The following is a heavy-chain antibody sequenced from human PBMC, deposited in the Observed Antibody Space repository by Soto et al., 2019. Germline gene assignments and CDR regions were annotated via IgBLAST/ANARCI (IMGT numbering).Heavy chain of an antibody. CDR1: GFTFGDYA. Sequence: PGGSLRLSCTASGFTFGDYAMSWIRQAPGKGLEWVGFMRSKAYGGTTEYATSVKGRFTISRDDSKSIAYLQMNSLKTEDTAVYYCTRVGTYDSSGPDAFDIWGQGTMVTVSS. CDR2: MRSKAYGGTT. V-gene: IGHV3-49*03. D-gene: IGHD3-22*01. CDR3: TRVGTYDSSGPDAFDI. J-gene: IGHJ3*02.